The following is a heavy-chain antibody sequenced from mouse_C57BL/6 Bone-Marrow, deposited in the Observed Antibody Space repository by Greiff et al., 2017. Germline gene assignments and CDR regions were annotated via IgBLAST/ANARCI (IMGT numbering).Heavy chain of an antibody. J-gene: IGHJ2*01. CDR1: GYTFTDYY. Sequence: VKLVESGPELVKPGASVKISCKASGYTFTDYYINWVKQRPGQGLEWIGWIFPGSGSTYYNEKFKGKATLTVDKSSSTAYMLLSSLTSEDSAVYFCARVYYYGSSDYWGQGTTLTVSS. V-gene: IGHV1-75*01. CDR3: ARVYYYGSSDY. D-gene: IGHD1-1*01. CDR2: IFPGSGST.